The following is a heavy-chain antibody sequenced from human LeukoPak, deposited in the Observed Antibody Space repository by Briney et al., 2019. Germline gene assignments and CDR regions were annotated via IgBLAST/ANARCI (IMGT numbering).Heavy chain of an antibody. Sequence: GGSLRLSCAASGFTFSSYAMSWVRQAPGKGLEWVSAISGSGGSTYYADSVKGRFTISRDNSKNTLYLQMNSLRAEDTAVYYCAKAESSGRTYYYGSGSYITQYWGQGTLVTVSS. CDR2: ISGSGGST. D-gene: IGHD3-10*01. CDR3: AKAESSGRTYYYGSGSYITQY. CDR1: GFTFSSYA. V-gene: IGHV3-23*01. J-gene: IGHJ4*02.